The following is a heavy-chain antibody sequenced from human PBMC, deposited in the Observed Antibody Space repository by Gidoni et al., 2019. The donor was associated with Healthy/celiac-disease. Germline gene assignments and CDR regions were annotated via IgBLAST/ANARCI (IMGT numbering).Heavy chain of an antibody. Sequence: EVQLVESGGGLVQPGGSLRLSCAASGFTFSSYSMNWVRQAPGKGLEWVSYISSSSSTIYYADSVKGRFTISRDNAKNSLYLQMNSLRAEDTAVYYCAREYSSSWYYWFDPWGQGTLVTVSS. D-gene: IGHD6-13*01. CDR2: ISSSSSTI. CDR1: GFTFSSYS. J-gene: IGHJ5*02. V-gene: IGHV3-48*04. CDR3: AREYSSSWYYWFDP.